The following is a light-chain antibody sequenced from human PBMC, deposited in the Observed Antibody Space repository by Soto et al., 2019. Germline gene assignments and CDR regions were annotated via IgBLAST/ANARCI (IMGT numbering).Light chain of an antibody. J-gene: IGKJ3*01. CDR1: QSVSSSY. CDR2: GAS. Sequence: EMVLTQSPGTLSLSPGERATLSCSPSQSVSSSYLAWYQQKPGQAPRLLIYGASSRATGIPDRFSGSGSGTDFTLTISRLEPEDFAVYYCQQYGSSPLFTFGPGTKVDIK. CDR3: QQYGSSPLFT. V-gene: IGKV3-20*01.